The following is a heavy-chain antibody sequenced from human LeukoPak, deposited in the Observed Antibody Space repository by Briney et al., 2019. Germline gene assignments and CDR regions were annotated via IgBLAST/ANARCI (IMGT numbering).Heavy chain of an antibody. Sequence: SETLSLTCTISGDSTNTYFWSWIRQPPGKGLEWIGYIYYTGTTNCNPSLKSRVTISVDTSKNQFSLKVNSVTAADTGVYYCASKSTDHGELRFDYWGQGTLVTVSS. CDR3: ASKSTDHGELRFDY. CDR1: GDSTNTYF. V-gene: IGHV4-59*01. D-gene: IGHD4-17*01. CDR2: IYYTGTT. J-gene: IGHJ4*02.